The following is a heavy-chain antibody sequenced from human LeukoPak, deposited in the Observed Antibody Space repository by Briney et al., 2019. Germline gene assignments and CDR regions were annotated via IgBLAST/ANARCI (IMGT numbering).Heavy chain of an antibody. D-gene: IGHD2-2*02. V-gene: IGHV4-39*07. CDR1: GGSISSSSYY. J-gene: IGHJ5*02. CDR2: IYYSGST. Sequence: SETLSLTCTVSGGSISSSSYYWGWIRQPPGKGLEWIGSIYYSGSTYYNPSLKSRVTISIDTSNNQFSLKLSSVTAADTAFYYCARGYTLTVGLDNWFDPWGQGTLVTVSS. CDR3: ARGYTLTVGLDNWFDP.